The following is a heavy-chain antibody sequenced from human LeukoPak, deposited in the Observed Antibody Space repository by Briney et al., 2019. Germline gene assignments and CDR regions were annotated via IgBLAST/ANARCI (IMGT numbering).Heavy chain of an antibody. V-gene: IGHV3-7*01. Sequence: PGGSLRLSCAASGFTFNIYWMSWVRQAPGKGLEWLANIKPDGSDVYYLDSVKGRFTISRDNAQNSLYLQMNTLRVEDTAVYYCAGDRAQYYDDAFDIWGQGTMVTVSS. CDR2: IKPDGSDV. CDR1: GFTFNIYW. CDR3: AGDRAQYYDDAFDI. D-gene: IGHD3-3*01. J-gene: IGHJ3*02.